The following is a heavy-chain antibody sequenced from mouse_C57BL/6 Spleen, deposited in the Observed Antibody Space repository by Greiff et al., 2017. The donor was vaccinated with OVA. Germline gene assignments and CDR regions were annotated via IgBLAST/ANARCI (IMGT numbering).Heavy chain of an antibody. CDR1: GFTFSSYA. Sequence: EVMLVESGGGLVKPGGSLKLSCAASGFTFSSYAMSWVRQTPEKRLEWVATISDGGSYTYYPDNVKGRFTISRDNAKNNLYLQMSHLKSEDTAMYYCARERWGDYYAMDYWGQGTSVTVSS. D-gene: IGHD2-3*01. V-gene: IGHV5-4*01. CDR2: ISDGGSYT. CDR3: ARERWGDYYAMDY. J-gene: IGHJ4*01.